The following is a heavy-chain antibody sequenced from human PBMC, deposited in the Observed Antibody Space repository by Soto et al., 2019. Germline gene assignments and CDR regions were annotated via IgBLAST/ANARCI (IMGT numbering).Heavy chain of an antibody. CDR1: GGTFNNYT. D-gene: IGHD5-12*01. V-gene: IGHV1-69*13. CDR3: ARGRGYSGDDHYYYFDMDV. Sequence: GASVKVSCKASGGTFNNYTITWVRQAPGQGLEWMGGSIPIFGTANYAQKFQGRVTISVDESTSTAYMELSSLRSEDTAVYYCARGRGYSGDDHYYYFDMDVWGQGTTVTVSS. CDR2: SIPIFGTA. J-gene: IGHJ6*02.